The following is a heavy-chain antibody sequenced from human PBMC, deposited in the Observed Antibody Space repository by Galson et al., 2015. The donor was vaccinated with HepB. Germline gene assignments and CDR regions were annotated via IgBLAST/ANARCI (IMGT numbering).Heavy chain of an antibody. CDR1: GFMFSRDN. Sequence: SLRLSCAASGFMFSRDNMDWVRQAPGKGLEWVSYISSSGNTIHYGGSVKGRFTISRDNAKNSLYLQMNNLRDEDTAVYYCARDWGNGSGTWGQGTLVIVSS. D-gene: IGHD3-10*01. CDR2: ISSSGNTI. V-gene: IGHV3-48*02. CDR3: ARDWGNGSGT. J-gene: IGHJ4*02.